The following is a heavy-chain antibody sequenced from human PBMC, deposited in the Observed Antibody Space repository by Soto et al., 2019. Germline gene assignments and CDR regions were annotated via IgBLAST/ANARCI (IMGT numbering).Heavy chain of an antibody. CDR3: AKEYSGYDYASDI. D-gene: IGHD5-12*01. Sequence: GGSLRLSCAASGFTFSSYGMHWVRQAPGKGLEWVAVISYDGSNKYYADSVKGRFTISRDNSKNTLYLQMNSLRAEDTAVYYCAKEYSGYDYASDIWGQGTMVTVSS. V-gene: IGHV3-30*18. J-gene: IGHJ3*02. CDR2: ISYDGSNK. CDR1: GFTFSSYG.